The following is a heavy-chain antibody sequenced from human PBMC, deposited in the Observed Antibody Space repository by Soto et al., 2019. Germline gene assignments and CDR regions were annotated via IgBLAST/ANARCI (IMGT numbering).Heavy chain of an antibody. Sequence: ASVKVSCKASGYTFTKYYIHWVRHAPGQGLEWMGWSNPNTGGTNYAQKFQGRVAMTRDTSISTAYMDLSRLGSDDTAVYYCARKLAYCGGDCYTEQLDYWGQGTLVTVSS. CDR2: SNPNTGGT. CDR1: GYTFTKYY. CDR3: ARKLAYCGGDCYTEQLDY. J-gene: IGHJ4*02. D-gene: IGHD2-21*02. V-gene: IGHV1-2*02.